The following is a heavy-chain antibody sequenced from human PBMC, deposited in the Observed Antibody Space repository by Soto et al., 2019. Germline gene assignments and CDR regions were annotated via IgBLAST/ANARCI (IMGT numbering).Heavy chain of an antibody. CDR1: GGSISSYY. CDR2: IYTSGST. CDR3: AIVGCSSTGCYLDY. V-gene: IGHV4-4*07. J-gene: IGHJ4*02. Sequence: PSETLSLTCTVSGGSISSYYWSWIRQPAGKGLEWIGRIYTSGSTNYNPSLKSRVTMSVDTSKNQFSLKLSSVPAADTAVYYCAIVGCSSTGCYLDYWGQGTLVTVSS. D-gene: IGHD2-2*01.